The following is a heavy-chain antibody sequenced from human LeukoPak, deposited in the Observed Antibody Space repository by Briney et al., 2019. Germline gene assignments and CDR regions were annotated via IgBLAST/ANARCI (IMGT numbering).Heavy chain of an antibody. D-gene: IGHD6-13*01. CDR2: IYYSGST. CDR3: ARHSSSWYFYGMDV. Sequence: GSLRLSCAASGFTFSSYAMSWIRQPPGKGLEWIGYIYYSGSTNYNPSLKSRVTISVDTSKNQFSLKLSSVTAADTAVYYCARHSSSWYFYGMDVWGQGTTVTVSS. CDR1: GFTFSSYA. J-gene: IGHJ6*02. V-gene: IGHV4-59*08.